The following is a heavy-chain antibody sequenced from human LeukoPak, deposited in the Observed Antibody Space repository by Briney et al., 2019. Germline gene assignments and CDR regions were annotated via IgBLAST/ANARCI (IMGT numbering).Heavy chain of an antibody. CDR2: INHSGNT. CDR1: GFTFSSYW. Sequence: GSLRLSCAASGFTFSSYWMSWVRQPPGKGLEWIGEINHSGNTNSNPSLKSRVTMSVDTSKNQFSLKLSSLTAADTAMYYCARREPHGDYGGKIRYYYCMDVWGKGTTITIS. CDR3: ARREPHGDYGGKIRYYYCMDV. V-gene: IGHV4-34*01. D-gene: IGHD4-23*01. J-gene: IGHJ6*03.